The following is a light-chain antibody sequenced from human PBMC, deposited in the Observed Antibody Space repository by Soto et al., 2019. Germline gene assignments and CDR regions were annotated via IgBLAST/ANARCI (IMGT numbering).Light chain of an antibody. V-gene: IGKV3-20*01. CDR1: QTVPSNY. J-gene: IGKJ4*01. CDR2: AAS. CDR3: QQYGTLPLT. Sequence: DIVLTQSPGPLSLPPGDRATVSCRSGQTVPSNYVAWYQHKPGQAPRLLIYAASTRATGIPDRFSGSASGTVVTLTITRLEPEEFAGYYCQQYGTLPLTFGGGTKVDI.